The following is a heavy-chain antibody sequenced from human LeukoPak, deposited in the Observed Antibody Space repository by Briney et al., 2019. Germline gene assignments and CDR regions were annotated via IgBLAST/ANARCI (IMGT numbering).Heavy chain of an antibody. CDR3: ARGDPYDTTGYPSDY. V-gene: IGHV3-23*01. J-gene: IGHJ4*02. Sequence: GGSLRLSCTASGFTLSSYEMSWIRQAPGKGLEWVSSIDYSGGSTYYADSVKGRFTISRDNSKNTLYLQLNSLRGDDTAVYYCARGDPYDTTGYPSDYWGQGTLVTVSS. CDR2: IDYSGGST. CDR1: GFTLSSYE. D-gene: IGHD3-22*01.